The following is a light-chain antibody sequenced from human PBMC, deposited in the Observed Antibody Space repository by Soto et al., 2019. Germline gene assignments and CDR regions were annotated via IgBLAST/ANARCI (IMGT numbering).Light chain of an antibody. J-gene: IGKJ1*01. CDR2: VAS. CDR3: QQYNNWPQT. Sequence: EIVMTQSPATLSVSPGERATLSCRASQSVSSNLACYQQKPGQAPRLLIYVASTRATGIPARFSGSGSGTEFTLTISSLQCEDFAVYYFQQYNNWPQTFGQGTKVEIK. CDR1: QSVSSN. V-gene: IGKV3-15*01.